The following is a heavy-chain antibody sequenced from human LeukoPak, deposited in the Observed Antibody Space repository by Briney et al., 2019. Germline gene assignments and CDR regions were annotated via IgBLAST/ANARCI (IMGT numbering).Heavy chain of an antibody. CDR2: VSWNSAFI. Sequence: GRSLRLSCAAPGFTFDDYTMHWVRQAPGKGLEWVSGVSWNSAFIGYADSVKGRFTISRDNTKNSLYLQMNSLRAEDTALYYCAKDRYCSGGSCYSGFDYWGQGTLVTVSS. V-gene: IGHV3-9*01. CDR1: GFTFDDYT. D-gene: IGHD2-15*01. J-gene: IGHJ4*02. CDR3: AKDRYCSGGSCYSGFDY.